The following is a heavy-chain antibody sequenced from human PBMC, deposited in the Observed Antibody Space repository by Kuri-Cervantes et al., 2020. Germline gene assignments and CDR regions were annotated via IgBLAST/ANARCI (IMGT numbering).Heavy chain of an antibody. V-gene: IGHV3-11*01. CDR1: GFAFSDFY. CDR3: AKDREDYYGSVNMDV. Sequence: GESLKISCEASGFAFSDFYMSWIRQAPGKGLEWVSYISTASSTIYYADSVKGRFTISRDNAKNSLYLQMNSLRAEDTTLYYCAKDREDYYGSVNMDVWGKGTTVTVSS. J-gene: IGHJ6*03. CDR2: ISTASSTI. D-gene: IGHD3-10*01.